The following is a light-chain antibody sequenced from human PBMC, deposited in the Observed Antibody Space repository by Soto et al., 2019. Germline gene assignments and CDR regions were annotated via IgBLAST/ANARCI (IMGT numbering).Light chain of an antibody. J-gene: IGKJ1*01. CDR1: QSVSTSN. V-gene: IGKV3-20*01. Sequence: EIVLTQSPATLSLSPGERATLSCRASQSVSTSNLAWYQQRPGQAPRLLIYGASNRATGIPDRFSGSGSGTAFTLTISRLEPDDFAVYYCQQYSSSRTFGQGTKV. CDR2: GAS. CDR3: QQYSSSRT.